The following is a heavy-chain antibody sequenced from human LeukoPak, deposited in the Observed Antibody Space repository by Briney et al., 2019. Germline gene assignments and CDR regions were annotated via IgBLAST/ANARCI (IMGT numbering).Heavy chain of an antibody. D-gene: IGHD3-10*02. CDR1: GFTFSSCG. Sequence: GALRLSCAASGFTFSSCGMSWVRQAPGKGLEWVSAISGSGGSTYYADSVKGRFTISRDNSKNTLYLQMNSLRAEDTAVYYCAELGITMIGGVWGKGTTVTISS. CDR2: ISGSGGST. J-gene: IGHJ6*04. CDR3: AELGITMIGGV. V-gene: IGHV3-23*01.